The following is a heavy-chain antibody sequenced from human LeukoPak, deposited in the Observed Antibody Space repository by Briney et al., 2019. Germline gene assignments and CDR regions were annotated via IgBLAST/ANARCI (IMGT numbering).Heavy chain of an antibody. CDR1: GGTFSSDA. CDR2: IIPILSIA. J-gene: IGHJ4*02. CDR3: ARNDNHPDYYDSSGNFDY. V-gene: IGHV1-69*04. D-gene: IGHD3-22*01. Sequence: AASVKVYCKASGGTFSSDAISWVRQANGQALEWMGRIIPILSIANYAQKFQGRVTITADKSTSTAYMELSSLRSEDTAVYYCARNDNHPDYYDSSGNFDYWGQGTLVTVSS.